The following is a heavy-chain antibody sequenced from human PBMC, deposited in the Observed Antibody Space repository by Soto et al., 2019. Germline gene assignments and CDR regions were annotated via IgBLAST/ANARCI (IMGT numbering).Heavy chain of an antibody. D-gene: IGHD3-9*01. CDR2: ISSDGDIT. V-gene: IGHV3-64D*06. CDR1: GFTFSEYS. CDR3: VKVSTFYDILTGYYSTNFFDP. J-gene: IGHJ5*02. Sequence: GGSLRLSCSASGFTFSEYSMHWVRQAPGKGLQYVSTISSDGDITYYADSVKGRFTISRDNSKNTLYLQMNSLRPEDTAVYYCVKVSTFYDILTGYYSTNFFDPWGQGTLVTSPQ.